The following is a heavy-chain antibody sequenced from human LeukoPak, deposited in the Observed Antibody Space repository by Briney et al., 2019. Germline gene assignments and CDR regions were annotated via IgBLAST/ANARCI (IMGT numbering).Heavy chain of an antibody. Sequence: ASVKVSCKASGYTFTNYGVSWMRHAPGQGLEWMGWIIADSGNPTYAQKVQGRVTIPTDTSTSTAYMELRSLRSDDTAVYFCARAVDRFNWRDTWFDPWGQGTLVSVSS. CDR2: IIADSGNP. CDR1: GYTFTNYG. CDR3: ARAVDRFNWRDTWFDP. V-gene: IGHV1-18*01. J-gene: IGHJ5*02. D-gene: IGHD3-3*01.